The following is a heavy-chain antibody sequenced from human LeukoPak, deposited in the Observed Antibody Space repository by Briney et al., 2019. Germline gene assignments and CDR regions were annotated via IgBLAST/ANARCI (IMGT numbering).Heavy chain of an antibody. D-gene: IGHD4-17*01. J-gene: IGHJ4*02. Sequence: SETLSLTCAVYAGSFTGYFWSWIRQPPGKGLEWIGEINHSGSTNYNPSLKSRVTISVDTSKNQFSLTLSSVTAADTAVYYCARALAPVTNYFDYWGQGTLVTVSS. CDR3: ARALAPVTNYFDY. CDR2: INHSGST. CDR1: AGSFTGYF. V-gene: IGHV4-34*01.